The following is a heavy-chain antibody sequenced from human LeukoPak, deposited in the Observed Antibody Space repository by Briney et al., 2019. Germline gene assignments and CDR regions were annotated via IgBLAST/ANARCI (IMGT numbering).Heavy chain of an antibody. D-gene: IGHD4-11*01. V-gene: IGHV4-30-4*01. CDR2: IYYSGST. CDR3: ARDFLVPVPVHSNPDRGYYYYYGMDV. J-gene: IGHJ6*02. CDR1: GGSISSGDYY. Sequence: SETLSLTCTASGGSISSGDYYWSWIRQPPGKGLEWIGYIYYSGSTYYNPSLKSRVTISVDTSKNQFSLKLSSVTAADTAVYYCARDFLVPVPVHSNPDRGYYYYYGMDVWGQGTTVTVSS.